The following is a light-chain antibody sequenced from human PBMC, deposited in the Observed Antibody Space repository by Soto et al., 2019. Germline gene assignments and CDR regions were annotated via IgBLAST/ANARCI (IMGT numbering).Light chain of an antibody. J-gene: IGKJ2*01. V-gene: IGKV1-39*01. Sequence: DIQMTQSPSSLSASVGDRVTITCRASQSISYYLSWYQLKPGKVPKLLISAASSLQSGVPSRFSGSGSETDFTLTISSLQPEDFATYYCQQSSSIPRTFGQGTKLEIK. CDR3: QQSSSIPRT. CDR1: QSISYY. CDR2: AAS.